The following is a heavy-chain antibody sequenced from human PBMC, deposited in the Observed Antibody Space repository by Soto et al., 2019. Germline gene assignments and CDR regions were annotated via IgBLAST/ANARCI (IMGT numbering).Heavy chain of an antibody. CDR1: GAALSSGGYF. D-gene: IGHD6-19*01. CDR3: TREQSDDNYFVP. V-gene: IGHV4-61*08. CDR2: IYYSGGT. J-gene: IGHJ5*02. Sequence: SETLSLTCTVSGAALSSGGYFYTWVRQPPGKGLEWLGYIYYSGGTNYNPSLKSRVTISLDKSKSQFSLRLISVTVADTAVDYWTREQSDDNYFVPWGQGTLVTVSS.